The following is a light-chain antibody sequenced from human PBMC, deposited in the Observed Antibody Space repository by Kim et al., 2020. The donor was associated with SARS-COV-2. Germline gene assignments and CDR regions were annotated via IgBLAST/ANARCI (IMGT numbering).Light chain of an antibody. V-gene: IGKV1-5*01. CDR3: HQYYSYPLA. CDR2: DAS. CDR1: QRVSTS. J-gene: IGKJ4*01. Sequence: ASVGDRATSTCRASQRVSTSLDWYQQKPGKAPSLLIYDASTVESGVPPRFSGSGSGTEFTLTIYSLQPDDFATYYCHQYYSYPLAFGGGTKVDIK.